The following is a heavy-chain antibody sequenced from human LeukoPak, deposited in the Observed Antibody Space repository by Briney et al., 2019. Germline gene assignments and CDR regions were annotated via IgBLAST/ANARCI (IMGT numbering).Heavy chain of an antibody. CDR2: ISSSSSSYI. Sequence: GGSLRLSCAASGFTFSSYSMNWVRQAPGKELEWVSSISSSSSSYIYYADSVKGRFTISRDNANNSLHLQMSSLRAEDTAVYYCARVRNSAFDIWSQGTMVTVSS. CDR1: GFTFSSYS. J-gene: IGHJ3*02. V-gene: IGHV3-21*01. D-gene: IGHD2/OR15-2a*01. CDR3: ARVRNSAFDI.